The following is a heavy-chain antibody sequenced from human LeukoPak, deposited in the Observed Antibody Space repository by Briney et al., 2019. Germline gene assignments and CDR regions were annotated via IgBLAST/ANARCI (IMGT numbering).Heavy chain of an antibody. CDR2: IYYSGSP. D-gene: IGHD3-9*01. Sequence: SETLSLTCTVSGGSVSNYYWSWLRQPPGKALEWIGCIYYSGSPNYNPSLKSRVTISKDTSKNQFSLRLSSVTAADTAVYYCAAASDILTGYPFDYWGQGTLVTVSS. V-gene: IGHV4-59*02. J-gene: IGHJ4*02. CDR1: GGSVSNYY. CDR3: AAASDILTGYPFDY.